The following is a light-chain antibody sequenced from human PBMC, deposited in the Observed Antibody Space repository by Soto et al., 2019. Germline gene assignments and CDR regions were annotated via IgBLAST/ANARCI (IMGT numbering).Light chain of an antibody. V-gene: IGKV3-11*01. CDR3: QQYGTSPLT. Sequence: VLTQSPATLSLSPGARATLSCRASQSVSSYLAWYQQKPGQAPRLLIYDASNRATGIPARFSGSGSGTDSTLTISRLESEDFAVYYCQQYGTSPLTFGGGTKVDIK. CDR2: DAS. J-gene: IGKJ4*01. CDR1: QSVSSY.